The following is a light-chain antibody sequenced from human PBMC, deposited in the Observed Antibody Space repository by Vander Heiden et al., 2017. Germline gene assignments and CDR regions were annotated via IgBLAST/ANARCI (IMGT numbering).Light chain of an antibody. CDR2: NTN. CDR3: AAWDDNLSGVL. J-gene: IGLJ2*01. Sequence: QSVLTQPPSPSGTPGQPVTISCDGSRYNIGSYTVNWYQQVPGTDPRLLIFNTNQRPSGVPDRFFGSKSGASASLAISGLQSGDEATYYCAAWDDNLSGVLFGGGTKMSVL. V-gene: IGLV1-44*01. CDR1: RYNIGSYT.